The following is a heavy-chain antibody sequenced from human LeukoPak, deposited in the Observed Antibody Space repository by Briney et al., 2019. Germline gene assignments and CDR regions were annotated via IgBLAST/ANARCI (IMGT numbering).Heavy chain of an antibody. Sequence: SVEVSCKASGGTFSSYAISWVRQAPGQGLEWMGGIIPIFGTANYAQKFQGRVTITADESTSTAYMELSSLRSEDTAVYYCARARELYQEAVAFDYWGQGTLVTVSS. CDR2: IIPIFGTA. V-gene: IGHV1-69*01. CDR3: ARARELYQEAVAFDY. D-gene: IGHD6-19*01. J-gene: IGHJ4*02. CDR1: GGTFSSYA.